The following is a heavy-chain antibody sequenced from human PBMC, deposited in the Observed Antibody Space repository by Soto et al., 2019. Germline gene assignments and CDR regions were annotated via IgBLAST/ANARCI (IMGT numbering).Heavy chain of an antibody. CDR1: GDSISSGGYY. CDR3: ARVHANVAGPPGKNWYFDL. D-gene: IGHD3-10*01. J-gene: IGHJ2*01. CDR2: IFYSGNT. V-gene: IGHV4-31*03. Sequence: PSETLSLTCTVSGDSISSGGYYWSWIRQHPGKGLEWLAYIFYSGNTYYNPSLKSRLTISVDTSKNQFSLRLSSVTAADTAVYYCARVHANVAGPPGKNWYFDLWGRGTLVTVSS.